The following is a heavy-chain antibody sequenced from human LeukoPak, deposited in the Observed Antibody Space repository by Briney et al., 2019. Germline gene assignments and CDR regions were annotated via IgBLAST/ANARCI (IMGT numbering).Heavy chain of an antibody. Sequence: PGGSLRLSCAASGFTFITYSMTWVRQAPGKGLEWVSSISSTSNYIYYADSVKGRFTISRNNAMNSLYLQMNSLRAEDTAVYYCARDREMAAIMDYWGQGTLVAVSS. CDR3: ARDREMAAIMDY. CDR2: ISSTSNYI. J-gene: IGHJ4*02. CDR1: GFTFITYS. V-gene: IGHV3-21*01. D-gene: IGHD5-24*01.